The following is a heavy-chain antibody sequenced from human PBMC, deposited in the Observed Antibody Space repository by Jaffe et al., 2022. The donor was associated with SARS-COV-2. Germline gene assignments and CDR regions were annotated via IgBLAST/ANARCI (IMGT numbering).Heavy chain of an antibody. D-gene: IGHD3-3*01. CDR1: GFSLSTSGVG. J-gene: IGHJ4*02. CDR2: IYWDDDK. Sequence: QITLKESGPTLVKPTQTLTLTCTFSGFSLSTSGVGVGWIRQPPGKALEWLALIYWDDDKRYSPSLKSRLTITKDTSKNQVVLTMTNMDPVDTATYYCAHAGREWSIPLYYFDYWGQGTLVTVSS. CDR3: AHAGREWSIPLYYFDY. V-gene: IGHV2-5*02.